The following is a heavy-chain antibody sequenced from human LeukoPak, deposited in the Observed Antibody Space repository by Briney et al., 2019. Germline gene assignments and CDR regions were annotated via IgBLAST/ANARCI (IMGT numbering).Heavy chain of an antibody. V-gene: IGHV4-30-2*01. D-gene: IGHD3-22*01. Sequence: PSETLSLTCTVSGGSISSGGYSWSWIRQPPGKGPEWIGYIYHSGSTYYNPSLKSRVTISVDRSKNQFSLKLSSVTAADTAVYYCARDSGGSSGYRWSAFDIWGQGTMVTVSS. CDR2: IYHSGST. J-gene: IGHJ3*02. CDR1: GGSISSGGYS. CDR3: ARDSGGSSGYRWSAFDI.